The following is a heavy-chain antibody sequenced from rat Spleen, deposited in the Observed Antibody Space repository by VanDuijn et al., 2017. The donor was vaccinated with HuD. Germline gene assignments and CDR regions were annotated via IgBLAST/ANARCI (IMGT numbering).Heavy chain of an antibody. CDR2: ISTSGGST. V-gene: IGHV5-46*01. Sequence: EVQLVESGGGLVQPGRSMKLSCAASGFTFSSFPMAWVRQAPTKGLEWVATISTSGGSTYYRDSVKGRFTISREDAKNTQYLQMDSLRSEDTATYYCARHVNPGITHNWLAYWGQGTLVTVSS. CDR3: ARHVNPGITHNWLAY. D-gene: IGHD1-4*01. CDR1: GFTFSSFP. J-gene: IGHJ3*01.